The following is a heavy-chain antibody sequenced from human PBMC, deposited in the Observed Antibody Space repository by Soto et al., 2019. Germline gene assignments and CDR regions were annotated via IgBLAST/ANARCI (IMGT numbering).Heavy chain of an antibody. CDR1: GYTFTSYG. CDR2: ISAYNGNT. CDR3: ARDVSKIVVVISYYYYYGMDV. D-gene: IGHD3-22*01. V-gene: IGHV1-18*01. Sequence: QVQLVQSGAEVKKPGASVKVSCKASGYTFTSYGISWVRQAPGQGLEWMGWISAYNGNTNYAQKLQGRVTMTKDTSPSTAYIELRSLRSDDTAVYYCARDVSKIVVVISYYYYYGMDVWGQGTTVTVSS. J-gene: IGHJ6*02.